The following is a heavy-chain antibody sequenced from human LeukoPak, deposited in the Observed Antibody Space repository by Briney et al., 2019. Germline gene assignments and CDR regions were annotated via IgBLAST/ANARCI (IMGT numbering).Heavy chain of an antibody. J-gene: IGHJ4*02. D-gene: IGHD3-22*01. CDR1: GYTFTGYY. CDR3: ATVTDMIVVVTPFDY. CDR2: INPNSGGT. V-gene: IGHV1-2*02. Sequence: GASVKVSCKASGYTFTGYYMHWVRQAPGQGLEWMGWINPNSGGTNYAQKFQGRVTMTRDTSISTAYMELSRLRSDDTAVYYCATVTDMIVVVTPFDYWGQGTLVTVSS.